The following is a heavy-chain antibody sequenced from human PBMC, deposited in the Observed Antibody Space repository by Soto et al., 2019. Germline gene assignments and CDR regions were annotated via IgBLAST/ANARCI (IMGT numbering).Heavy chain of an antibody. V-gene: IGHV3-30*18. CDR3: AKVDSSYSSGWYDAFDI. J-gene: IGHJ3*02. D-gene: IGHD6-19*01. CDR2: ISYDGSNK. Sequence: QVQLVESGGGVVQPGRSLRLSCAASGFTFSSYGMHWVRQAPGKGLEWVAVISYDGSNKYYADSVKGRFTISRDNSKNTLYLQMNSLRAEDTAVYYCAKVDSSYSSGWYDAFDIWGQGTMVTVSS. CDR1: GFTFSSYG.